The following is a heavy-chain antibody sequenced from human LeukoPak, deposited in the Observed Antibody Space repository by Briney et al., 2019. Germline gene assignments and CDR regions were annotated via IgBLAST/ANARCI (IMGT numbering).Heavy chain of an antibody. Sequence: GGSLRLSCAASGFTFSSYSMNWVRQAPGKGLEWVSSISSSSSYIYYADSVKGRFTISRDKAKNSLYLQMKSLRAEDTAVYYCATTRYQLRTIHYWGQGTLVTVSS. CDR2: ISSSSSYI. J-gene: IGHJ4*02. CDR3: ATTRYQLRTIHY. V-gene: IGHV3-21*01. D-gene: IGHD2-2*01. CDR1: GFTFSSYS.